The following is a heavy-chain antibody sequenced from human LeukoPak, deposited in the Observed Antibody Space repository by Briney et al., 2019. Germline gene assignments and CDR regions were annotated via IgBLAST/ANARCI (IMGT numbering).Heavy chain of an antibody. CDR3: ARESGRFRFDS. CDR2: IKEDSSDT. J-gene: IGHJ5*01. V-gene: IGHV3-7*01. D-gene: IGHD3-3*01. CDR1: GFTFNKYW. Sequence: GGSLRLSCAASGFTFNKYWMNWVRQSPGKGLEWVANIKEDSSDTNYVDSMKGRSTISRDNAKNSLYLQMNSLRVEDTAVYYCARESGRFRFDSWGQGTLVTVSS.